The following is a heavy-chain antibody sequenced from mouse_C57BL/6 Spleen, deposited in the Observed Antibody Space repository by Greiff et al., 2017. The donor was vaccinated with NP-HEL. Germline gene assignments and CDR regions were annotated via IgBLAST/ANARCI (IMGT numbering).Heavy chain of an antibody. CDR2: ISSGSSTI. V-gene: IGHV5-17*01. J-gene: IGHJ4*01. D-gene: IGHD3-2*02. CDR1: GFTFSDYG. Sequence: EVKLVESGGGLVKPGGSLKLSCAASGFTFSDYGMHWVRQAPEQGLEWVAYISSGSSTIYYADTVKGRFTISRDNAKNTRFLQMTSLRSEDTTMYYCARKSSGYYAMDYWGQGTSVTVSS. CDR3: ARKSSGYYAMDY.